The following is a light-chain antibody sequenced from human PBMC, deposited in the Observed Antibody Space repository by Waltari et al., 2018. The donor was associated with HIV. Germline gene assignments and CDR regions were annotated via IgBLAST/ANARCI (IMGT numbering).Light chain of an antibody. J-gene: IGLJ2*01. CDR1: SSDVGGYNY. CDR3: SSYTSSSLVV. Sequence: SSLTPPAPVSGSPGQSIPISCTGTSSDVGGYNYVSWYQQHPGKAPKLMIYEVSNRPSGVSNRFSGSKSGNTASLTISGLQAEDEADYYCSSYTSSSLVVFGGGTKLTVL. CDR2: EVS. V-gene: IGLV2-14*01.